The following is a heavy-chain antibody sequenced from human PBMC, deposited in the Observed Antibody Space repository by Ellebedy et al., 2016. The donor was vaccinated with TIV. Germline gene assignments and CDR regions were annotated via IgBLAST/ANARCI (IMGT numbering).Heavy chain of an antibody. CDR2: ISGSGGST. CDR3: AKGVVVVGLSYYYYGMDV. V-gene: IGHV3-23*01. J-gene: IGHJ6*02. Sequence: GESLKISCAASGFTFTTYWMSWVRQAPGQGLEWVSGISGSGGSTNYADSVKGRFTISRDNSKNTLYLQMDSLRAEDTAVYYCAKGVVVVGLSYYYYGMDVWGQGTTVTVSS. CDR1: GFTFTTYW. D-gene: IGHD2-21*01.